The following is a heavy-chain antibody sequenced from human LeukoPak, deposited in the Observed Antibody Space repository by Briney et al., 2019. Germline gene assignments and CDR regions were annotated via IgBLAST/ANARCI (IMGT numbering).Heavy chain of an antibody. CDR3: AREADYGDYLFDY. Sequence: GGSLRLSCAASGFTFSSYSMNWVRQAPGKGLEWVSSMCSSSSYIYYADSVKGRFTISRDNAKNSLYLQMNSLRAEDTAVYYCAREADYGDYLFDYWGQGTLVTVSS. V-gene: IGHV3-21*01. J-gene: IGHJ4*02. CDR2: MCSSSSYI. D-gene: IGHD4-17*01. CDR1: GFTFSSYS.